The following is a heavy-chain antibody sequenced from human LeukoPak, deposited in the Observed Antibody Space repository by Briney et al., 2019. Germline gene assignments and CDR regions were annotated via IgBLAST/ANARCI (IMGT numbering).Heavy chain of an antibody. CDR3: AHRRRGYDVLTGYYQIFYFDY. Sequence: SGPTLVNPTQTLTLTCSFSGFSLSTFGVGVGWIRQPPGKGLEWLALIYWDDEKRYSPSLKSRLTIAKDTFKNQVVLTMTNMDPVDTATYYCAHRRRGYDVLTGYYQIFYFDYWGQGTLVTVSS. D-gene: IGHD3-9*01. CDR2: IYWDDEK. J-gene: IGHJ4*02. V-gene: IGHV2-5*02. CDR1: GFSLSTFGVG.